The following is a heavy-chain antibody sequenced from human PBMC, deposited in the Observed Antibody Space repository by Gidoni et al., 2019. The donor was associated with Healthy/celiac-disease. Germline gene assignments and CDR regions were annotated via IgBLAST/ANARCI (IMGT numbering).Heavy chain of an antibody. D-gene: IGHD3-22*01. CDR1: GGTFSSYA. J-gene: IGHJ6*02. CDR3: ARDQYYYDKPGVYYYYGMDV. CDR2: IIPIFGTA. Sequence: SCKASGGTFSSYAISWVRQAPGQGLEWMGGIIPIFGTANYAQKFQGRVTITADKSTSTAYMELSSLRSEDTAVYYCARDQYYYDKPGVYYYYGMDVWGQGTTVTVSS. V-gene: IGHV1-69*06.